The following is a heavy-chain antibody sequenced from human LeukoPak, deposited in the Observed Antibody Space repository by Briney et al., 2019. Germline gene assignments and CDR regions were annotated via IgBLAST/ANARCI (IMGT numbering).Heavy chain of an antibody. CDR2: ISSSSSYT. D-gene: IGHD6-13*01. CDR1: GFTFSDYY. CDR3: ARVPSYSSSWYADY. V-gene: IGHV3-11*06. J-gene: IGHJ4*02. Sequence: GGSLRLSCAASGFTFSDYYMSWIRQAPGKGLEWVSYISSSSSYTNYADSVKGRFTISRDNAKNSLYLQMNSLRAEDTAVYYCARVPSYSSSWYADYWGQGTLVTVSS.